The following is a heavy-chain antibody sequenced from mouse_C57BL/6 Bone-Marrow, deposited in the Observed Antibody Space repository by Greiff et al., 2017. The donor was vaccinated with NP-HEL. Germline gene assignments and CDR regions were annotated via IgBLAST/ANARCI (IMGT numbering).Heavy chain of an antibody. V-gene: IGHV1-54*01. D-gene: IGHD1-1*01. CDR1: GYAFTNYL. Sequence: LQESGAELVRPGTSVKVSCKASGYAFTNYLIEWVKQRPGQGLEWIGVINPGSGGTNYNEKFKGKATLTADKSSSTAYMQLSSLTSEDSAVYFCARWGYYYGSRRYFDVWGTGTTVTVSS. CDR3: ARWGYYYGSRRYFDV. J-gene: IGHJ1*03. CDR2: INPGSGGT.